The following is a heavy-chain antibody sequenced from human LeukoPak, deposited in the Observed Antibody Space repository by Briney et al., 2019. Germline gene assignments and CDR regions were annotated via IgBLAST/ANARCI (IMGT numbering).Heavy chain of an antibody. CDR1: GFTFNNYG. CDR2: ISYDGGYQ. V-gene: IGHV3-30*19. Sequence: GGSLRLSCAASGFTFNNYGMLWVRQAPGKGLEWVALISYDGGYQYYADSVKGRFTITRDDSKNTVFVQMNSLRVEDTAVYYCARDRLYTSSYFGYWGQGILVTVSS. J-gene: IGHJ4*02. CDR3: ARDRLYTSSYFGY. D-gene: IGHD6-6*01.